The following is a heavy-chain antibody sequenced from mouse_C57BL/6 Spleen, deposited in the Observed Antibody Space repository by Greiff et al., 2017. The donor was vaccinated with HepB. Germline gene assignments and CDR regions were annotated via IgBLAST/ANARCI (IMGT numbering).Heavy chain of an antibody. CDR3: SREGGYGNYEGYFDV. CDR1: GYSITSGYY. D-gene: IGHD2-1*01. V-gene: IGHV3-6*01. CDR2: ISYDGSN. Sequence: VQLQQSGPGLVKPSQSLSLTCSVTGYSITSGYYWNWIRQFPGNKLEWMGYISYDGSNNYNPSLKTRISITRDTSKNQFFLKLNSVTTEDTATYYCSREGGYGNYEGYFDVWGTGTTVTVSS. J-gene: IGHJ1*03.